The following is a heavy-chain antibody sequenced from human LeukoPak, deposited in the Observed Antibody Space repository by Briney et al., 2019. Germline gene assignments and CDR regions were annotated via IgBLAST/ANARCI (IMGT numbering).Heavy chain of an antibody. V-gene: IGHV1-69*04. CDR2: IIPILGIA. CDR3: AREGYYYDSSGYPRLDY. J-gene: IGHJ4*02. CDR1: GGTFSSYT. Sequence: SVKVSCKASGGTFSSYTISWVRQAPGQGLEWMGSIIPILGIANYAQKFQGRVTITADKSTSTAYMELSSLRSEDTAVYYCAREGYYYDSSGYPRLDYWGQGTLVTVSS. D-gene: IGHD3-22*01.